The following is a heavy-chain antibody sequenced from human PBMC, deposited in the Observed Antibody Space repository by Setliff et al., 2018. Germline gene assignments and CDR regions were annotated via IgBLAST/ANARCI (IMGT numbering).Heavy chain of an antibody. D-gene: IGHD3-16*01. CDR1: VFTSSRYW. CDR3: ARDGGEY. J-gene: IGHJ4*02. CDR2: IKQDGSEK. Sequence: GGSLRLSCAASVFTSSRYWMTWVRQAPGKGLEWVANIKQDGSEKYYVDSVKGRFTISRDNAKNSLYLQMNSLRAEDTAVYYCARDGGEYWGQGTLVTVSS. V-gene: IGHV3-7*01.